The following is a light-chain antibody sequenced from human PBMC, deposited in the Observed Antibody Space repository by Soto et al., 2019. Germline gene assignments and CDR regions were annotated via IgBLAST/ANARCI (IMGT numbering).Light chain of an antibody. CDR2: EGT. CDR3: CSSAGSRILSWV. V-gene: IGLV2-23*01. Sequence: QSALTQPGSVSGSPGQSINISCTGTSSDVGSYDVVSWYQQHPGKAPKLIIYEGTKRPPGVSNRLSGSKSGNTASLTISGLQAEDEADYYCCSSAGSRILSWVFGGGTKATVL. J-gene: IGLJ3*02. CDR1: SSDVGSYDV.